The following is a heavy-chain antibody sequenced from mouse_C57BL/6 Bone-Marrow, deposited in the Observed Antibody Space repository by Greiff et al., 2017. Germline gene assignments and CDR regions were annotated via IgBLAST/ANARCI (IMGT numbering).Heavy chain of an antibody. CDR3: ARSGFYYYGSGFAY. J-gene: IGHJ3*01. CDR2: IWTGGGT. D-gene: IGHD1-1*01. V-gene: IGHV2-9-1*01. Sequence: VQGVESGPGLVAPSQSLSITCTVSGFSLTSYAISWVRQPPGKGLEWLGVIWTGGGTNYNSALKSRLSISKDNSKSQVFLKMNSLQTDDTARYYCARSGFYYYGSGFAYWGQGTLVTVSA. CDR1: GFSLTSYA.